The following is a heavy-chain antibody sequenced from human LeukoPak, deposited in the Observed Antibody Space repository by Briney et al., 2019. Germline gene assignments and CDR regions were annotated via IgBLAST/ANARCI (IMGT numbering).Heavy chain of an antibody. CDR3: ARHVPSALRVVVVTSDWYFDL. Sequence: SETLYLTCTASGGSITNNHYYWGWIRQPPGKGLEWIGTIFHSGSTYYNPSLESRVTISVDTSKNQFSLNLRSVTAADTALYYCARHVPSALRVVVVTSDWYFDLWGHGTLVTVSS. D-gene: IGHD2-21*02. CDR2: IFHSGST. J-gene: IGHJ2*01. CDR1: GGSITNNHYY. V-gene: IGHV4-39*01.